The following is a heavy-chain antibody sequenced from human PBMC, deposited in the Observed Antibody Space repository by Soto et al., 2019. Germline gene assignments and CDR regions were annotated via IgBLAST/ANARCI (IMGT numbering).Heavy chain of an antibody. CDR3: ARDRQWLVRRGYYYGMDV. CDR2: ISAYNGNT. CDR1: GYTFTSYG. V-gene: IGHV1-18*04. J-gene: IGHJ6*02. Sequence: QVQLVQSGAEVKKPGASVKVSCKASGYTFTSYGISWVRQAPGQGLEWMGWISAYNGNTNYAQKLQGRVTMTTDTSTSTAYMERRSLRSDDTAVYYCARDRQWLVRRGYYYGMDVWGQGTTVTVSS. D-gene: IGHD6-19*01.